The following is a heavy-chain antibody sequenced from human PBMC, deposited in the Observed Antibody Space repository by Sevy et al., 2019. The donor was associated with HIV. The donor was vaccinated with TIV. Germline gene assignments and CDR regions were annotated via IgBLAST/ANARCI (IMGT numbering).Heavy chain of an antibody. V-gene: IGHV3-30-3*01. D-gene: IGHD3-16*02. CDR2: ISYDGSNK. CDR3: ARSLLMITFGGVIVIDGIDY. J-gene: IGHJ4*02. CDR1: GFTVSSHA. Sequence: GGSLRLSCAASGFTVSSHAMHWGRQAPGRGLEWVAVISYDGSNKDYADSVKGRFRISRDNSKNTLYLQMNSLRADDTAVYYCARSLLMITFGGVIVIDGIDYWGQGTLVTVSS.